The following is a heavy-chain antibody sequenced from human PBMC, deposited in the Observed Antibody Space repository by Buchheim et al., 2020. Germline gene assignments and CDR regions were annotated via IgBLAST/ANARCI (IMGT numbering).Heavy chain of an antibody. V-gene: IGHV4-34*01. CDR2: INHSGRT. CDR1: GGSFSGYY. Sequence: QVQLKQWGAGLLKPSETLSLTCAVYGGSFSGYYWSWIRQPPGKGLEWIGEINHSGRTNYNPSLKSRVTISVDTSKNQFSLKLSSVTAADTAVYYCARDPFTTTVISYYGMDVWGQGTT. D-gene: IGHD4-11*01. CDR3: ARDPFTTTVISYYGMDV. J-gene: IGHJ6*02.